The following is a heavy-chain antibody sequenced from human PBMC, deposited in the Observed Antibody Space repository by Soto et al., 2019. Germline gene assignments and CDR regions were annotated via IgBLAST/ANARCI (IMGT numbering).Heavy chain of an antibody. J-gene: IGHJ5*02. V-gene: IGHV3-23*01. CDR2: ISGSGGST. Sequence: GGSLRLSCAASGFAFSSYAMSWVRQAPGKGLEWVSAISGSGGSTYYADSVEGRFTISRDNSKNTLYLQMNSLRAEDTAVYYCAKDPTRNTDNWFDPWGQGTLVTVSS. CDR3: AKDPTRNTDNWFDP. CDR1: GFAFSSYA.